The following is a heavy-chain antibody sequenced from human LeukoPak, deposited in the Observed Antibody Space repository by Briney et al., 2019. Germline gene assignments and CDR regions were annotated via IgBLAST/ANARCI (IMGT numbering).Heavy chain of an antibody. CDR2: ISGSGGST. CDR1: GFTFSSYA. Sequence: GGSLRLSCAASGFTFSSYAMSWVRQAPGKGLEWVSAISGSGGSTYYADSVKGRFAISRDNSKNTLYLQMNSLRAEDTAVYYCAKVIQGYCSSTSCHMDVWGKGTTVTVSS. V-gene: IGHV3-23*01. CDR3: AKVIQGYCSSTSCHMDV. J-gene: IGHJ6*03. D-gene: IGHD2-2*01.